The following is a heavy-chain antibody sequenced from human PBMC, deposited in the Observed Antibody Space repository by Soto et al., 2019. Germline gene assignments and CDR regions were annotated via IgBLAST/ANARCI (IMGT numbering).Heavy chain of an antibody. V-gene: IGHV3-30-3*01. CDR2: ISYDGSNK. CDR3: ARDRGDYYFDY. D-gene: IGHD7-27*01. Sequence: GGSLRLSCAASGFTFSSYAMHWVRQAPGKGLEWVAVISYDGSNKYYADSVKGRFTISRDNSKNTLYLQMNSLRAEDTAVYYCARDRGDYYFDYWGQGTLVTVSS. CDR1: GFTFSSYA. J-gene: IGHJ4*02.